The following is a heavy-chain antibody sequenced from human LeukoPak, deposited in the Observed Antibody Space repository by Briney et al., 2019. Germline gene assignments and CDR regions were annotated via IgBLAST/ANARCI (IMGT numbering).Heavy chain of an antibody. CDR3: ARVRGNSPIDY. Sequence: SVKVSCKASGGTFSSYAISWVRQAPGQGLEWMGRIIPILGIANYAQKFQGRVTITADKSTSTAYMELSSLRSEDTAVYYCARVRGNSPIDYWGQGTLVTVSS. J-gene: IGHJ4*02. D-gene: IGHD4-23*01. CDR1: GGTFSSYA. CDR2: IIPILGIA. V-gene: IGHV1-69*04.